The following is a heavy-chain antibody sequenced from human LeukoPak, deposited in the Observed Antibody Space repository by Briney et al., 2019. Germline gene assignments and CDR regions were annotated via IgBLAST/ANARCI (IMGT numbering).Heavy chain of an antibody. CDR1: GGSISNSRYY. CDR3: ATHFMVRGVKSWFDP. CDR2: LSYSGNT. Sequence: SETLSLTCIVTGGSISNSRYYWGGIRQPPGKGLEWIGSLSYSGNTYYNPYLRSRVTMSVDTSKNQFSLKLSYMTAADTALYFCATHFMVRGVKSWFDPWGQGTLVTVSS. J-gene: IGHJ5*02. D-gene: IGHD3-10*01. V-gene: IGHV4-39*01.